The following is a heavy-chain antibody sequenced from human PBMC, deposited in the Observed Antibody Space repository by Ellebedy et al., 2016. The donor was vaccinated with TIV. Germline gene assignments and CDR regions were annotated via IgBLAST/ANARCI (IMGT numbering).Heavy chain of an antibody. CDR1: GGTFSSYA. CDR2: IIPILGIA. Sequence: SVKVSCXASGGTFSSYAISWVRQAPGQGLEWMGRIIPILGIANYAQKFQGRVTITADKSTSTAYMELSSLRSEDTAVYYCARDLIAVAGQDYWGQGTLVTVSS. J-gene: IGHJ4*02. D-gene: IGHD6-19*01. V-gene: IGHV1-69*04. CDR3: ARDLIAVAGQDY.